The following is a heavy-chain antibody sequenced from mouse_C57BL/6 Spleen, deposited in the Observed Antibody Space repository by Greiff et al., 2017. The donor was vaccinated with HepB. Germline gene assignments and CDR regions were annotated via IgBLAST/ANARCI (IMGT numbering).Heavy chain of an antibody. CDR1: GYTFTDYN. D-gene: IGHD3-2*02. Sequence: DVKLQESGPELVKPGASVKIPCKASGYTFTDYNMDWVKQSHGKSLEWIGDINPNNGGTIYNQKFKGKATLTVDKSSSTAYMELRSLTSEDTAVYYCARRGQLRLHAMDYWGQGTSVTVSS. CDR3: ARRGQLRLHAMDY. V-gene: IGHV1-18*01. CDR2: INPNNGGT. J-gene: IGHJ4*01.